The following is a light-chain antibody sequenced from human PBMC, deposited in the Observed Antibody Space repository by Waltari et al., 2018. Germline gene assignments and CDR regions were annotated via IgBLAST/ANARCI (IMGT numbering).Light chain of an antibody. Sequence: EIVLTQSPGTLSLSPGERATLSCRASQSVSSSYLAWYQQKPGQAPRLLISGASSRATGIPDRFSGSGSGTDFTLTISRLEPEDFAVYYCQQYGSSLVTFGPGTKVDIK. J-gene: IGKJ3*01. V-gene: IGKV3-20*01. CDR2: GAS. CDR3: QQYGSSLVT. CDR1: QSVSSSY.